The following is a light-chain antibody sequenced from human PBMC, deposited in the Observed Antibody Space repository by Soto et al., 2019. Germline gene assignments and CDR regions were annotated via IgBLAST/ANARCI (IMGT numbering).Light chain of an antibody. CDR1: QSVTYN. CDR2: GAS. Sequence: EIVMTQSPATLSLSPGDIASLYCRASQSVTYNLAWYQQKPGQAPRLLIYGASNRATGIPARFSGGGAATDTPLTISILEDEDFVVYCWKHRSSEWTCGHGTKVDMK. V-gene: IGKV3D-11*02. CDR3: KHRSSEWT. J-gene: IGKJ1*01.